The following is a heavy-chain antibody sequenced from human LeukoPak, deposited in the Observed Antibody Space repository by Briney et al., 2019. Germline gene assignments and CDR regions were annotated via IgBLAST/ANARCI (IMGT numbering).Heavy chain of an antibody. V-gene: IGHV1-3*01. D-gene: IGHD2-15*01. CDR1: GYTFTSYA. CDR3: ARGLGYCSGGSCYSYGMDV. CDR2: INAGNGNT. J-gene: IGHJ6*04. Sequence: ASVKVSCKASGYTFTSYAMHWVRQAPGQRLGWMGWINAGNGNTKYSQKFQGRVTITRDTSASTAYMELSSLRSEDTAVYYCARGLGYCSGGSCYSYGMDVWGKGTTVTVSS.